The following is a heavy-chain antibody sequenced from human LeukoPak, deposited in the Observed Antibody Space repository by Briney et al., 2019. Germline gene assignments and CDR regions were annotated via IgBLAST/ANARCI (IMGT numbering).Heavy chain of an antibody. Sequence: SETLSLTCTVSGGSISTSNYYWGWIRQPPGKGLEWIGNIFYSGSTYYSPSVKSRVTISLDTSRNQSSLKLNSVTAADTAVYYCATQGLSSGWRWYFDLWGRGTLVTVSS. CDR1: GGSISTSNYY. D-gene: IGHD6-19*01. V-gene: IGHV4-39*07. CDR2: IFYSGST. J-gene: IGHJ2*01. CDR3: ATQGLSSGWRWYFDL.